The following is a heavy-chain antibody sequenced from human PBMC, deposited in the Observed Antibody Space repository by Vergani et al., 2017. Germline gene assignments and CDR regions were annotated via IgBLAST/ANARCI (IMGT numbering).Heavy chain of an antibody. Sequence: EVQLLESGGGLVQPGGSLRLSCAASGFTFSSYAMSWVRQAPGKGLEWVSAISGSGGSTYYADSVKGRFTISRDNSKNTLYLQMNSLRAEDTAVYYCARAGGYSDGWTYYYDYLDVWGKGTTVTVSS. V-gene: IGHV3-23*01. CDR3: ARAGGYSDGWTYYYDYLDV. CDR2: ISGSGGST. D-gene: IGHD5-18*01. J-gene: IGHJ6*03. CDR1: GFTFSSYA.